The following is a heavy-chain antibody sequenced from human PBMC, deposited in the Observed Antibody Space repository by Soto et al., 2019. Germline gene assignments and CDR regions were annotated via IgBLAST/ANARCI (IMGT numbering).Heavy chain of an antibody. Sequence: QVQLQQWGAGLLKPSETLSLTCAVYGGSFSGYYWSWIRQPPGKGLEWIGEINHSGSTNYNPSLKSRVTISVDTSKTQFSLKLSSVTAADTAVYYCARGRETTSDFDYWGQGTLVTVSS. CDR1: GGSFSGYY. J-gene: IGHJ4*02. CDR2: INHSGST. D-gene: IGHD4-17*01. CDR3: ARGRETTSDFDY. V-gene: IGHV4-34*01.